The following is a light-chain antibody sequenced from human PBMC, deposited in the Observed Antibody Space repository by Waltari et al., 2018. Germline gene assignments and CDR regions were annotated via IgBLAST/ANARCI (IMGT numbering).Light chain of an antibody. CDR2: GAS. Sequence: EIVLTQSPATLSVSPGERATLFCRASHSIRNNLAWYQQKHGQAPRLLIYGASTRATGIPARFSGSGSGTEFTLTISSLQSEDFAVYYCQQFNTWWTFGQGTKVEFK. CDR3: QQFNTWWT. V-gene: IGKV3-15*01. J-gene: IGKJ1*01. CDR1: HSIRNN.